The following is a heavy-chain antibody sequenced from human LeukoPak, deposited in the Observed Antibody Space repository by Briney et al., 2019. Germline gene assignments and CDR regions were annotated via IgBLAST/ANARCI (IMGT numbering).Heavy chain of an antibody. CDR3: ARDRTDGNWFDP. CDR2: ISSSSYI. CDR1: GFTFSSYS. V-gene: IGHV3-21*01. D-gene: IGHD5-24*01. J-gene: IGHJ5*02. Sequence: GGSLRLSXAASGFTFSSYSMNWVRQAPGKGLEWVSSISSSSYIYYADSVKGRFTISRDNAKNSLYLQMNSLRAEDTAVYYCARDRTDGNWFDPWGQGTLVTVSS.